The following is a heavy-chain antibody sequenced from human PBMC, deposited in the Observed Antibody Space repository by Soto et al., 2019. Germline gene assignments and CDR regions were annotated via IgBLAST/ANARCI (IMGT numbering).Heavy chain of an antibody. V-gene: IGHV1-3*01. CDR1: GYTFTSHA. J-gene: IGHJ3*02. CDR2: INAGNGNT. D-gene: IGHD3-10*01. CDR3: ERYEGKAVGDASDI. Sequence: ASVKVSCKASGYTFTSHAMHWVRQAPGQRLEWMGWINAGNGNTKYSQKFQGRVTITRDTSASTAYMELSSLRSEDTAVYYCERYEGKAVGDASDIWGQGTMVTVSS.